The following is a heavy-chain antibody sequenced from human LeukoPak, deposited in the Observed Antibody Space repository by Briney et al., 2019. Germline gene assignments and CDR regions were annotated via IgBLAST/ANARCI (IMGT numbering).Heavy chain of an antibody. CDR3: ARDQNGGSGSFSNHYYMDV. J-gene: IGHJ6*03. CDR1: GYTFTGYR. D-gene: IGHD3-10*01. V-gene: IGHV1-46*01. CDR2: ISPSGGST. Sequence: GASVKVSCKAFGYTFTGYRMHWVRQAPGQGPEWMGVISPSGGSTIYAQKFKGRVTLTRDMSTSTDYLELSSLRSEDTAVYYCARDQNGGSGSFSNHYYMDVWGKGTTVTISS.